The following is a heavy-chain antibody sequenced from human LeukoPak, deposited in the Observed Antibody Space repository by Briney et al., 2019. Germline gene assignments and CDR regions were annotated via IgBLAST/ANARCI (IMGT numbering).Heavy chain of an antibody. V-gene: IGHV1-2*06. J-gene: IGHJ3*02. CDR3: ARDLSGISSATDAFDM. CDR2: IKPNSGGT. Sequence: ASVKVSSRASGYTFTASYIHWVRQAPGQGIEWMGRIKPNSGGTDSTQNFQGRVTMTRDTSMDTAYMELSSLRSDDTALYYCARDLSGISSATDAFDMWGQGTKVTVST. CDR1: GYTFTASY. D-gene: IGHD1-14*01.